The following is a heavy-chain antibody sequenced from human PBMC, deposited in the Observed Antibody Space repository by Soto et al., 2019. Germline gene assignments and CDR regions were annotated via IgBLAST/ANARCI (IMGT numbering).Heavy chain of an antibody. D-gene: IGHD3-10*01. CDR2: LYWDNDK. Sequence: QIALKESGPALVRPTQTLTLTCTCSGFSLDSSGVAVGWIRQSPGKALEWLAILYWDNDKRYSPSLKSRLTVFNGTSSSQVVLIRADMDPADTATYSCAHRWYPSGSYDGRPDASWGQGSLVTVST. CDR3: AHRWYPSGSYDGRPDAS. J-gene: IGHJ5*02. CDR1: GFSLDSSGVA. V-gene: IGHV2-5*02.